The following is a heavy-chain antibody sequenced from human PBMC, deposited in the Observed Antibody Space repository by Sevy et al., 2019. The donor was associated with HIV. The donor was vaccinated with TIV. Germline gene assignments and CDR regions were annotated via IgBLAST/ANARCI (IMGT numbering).Heavy chain of an antibody. J-gene: IGHJ6*02. CDR1: GFTFSSYG. D-gene: IGHD2-2*01. CDR2: ISYDGSNK. Sequence: GGSLRLSCAASGFTFSSYGVHWVRQAPGKGLEWVAVISYDGSNKYYADSVKGRFTISRDNSKNTLYLQMNSLRAEDTAVYYCAKDRGIWGYCSSTSCYQNGMDVWGQGTTVTVSS. CDR3: AKDRGIWGYCSSTSCYQNGMDV. V-gene: IGHV3-30*18.